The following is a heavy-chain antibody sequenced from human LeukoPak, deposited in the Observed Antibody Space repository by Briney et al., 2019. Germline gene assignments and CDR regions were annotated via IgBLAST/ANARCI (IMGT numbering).Heavy chain of an antibody. V-gene: IGHV4-39*07. D-gene: IGHD5-24*01. CDR3: ARGDGHNLYAFDI. J-gene: IGHJ3*02. CDR1: GGSISSGSYY. Sequence: PSETLSLTCTVSGGSISSGSYYWGWIRQPPGKGLEWIGTIYYSGSTNYNPSLKSRVTISVDTSKNQFSLKLSSVTAADTAVYYCARGDGHNLYAFDIWGQGTMVTVSS. CDR2: IYYSGST.